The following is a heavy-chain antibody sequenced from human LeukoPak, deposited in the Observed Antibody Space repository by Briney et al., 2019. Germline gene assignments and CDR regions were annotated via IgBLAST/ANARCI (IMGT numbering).Heavy chain of an antibody. J-gene: IGHJ5*02. CDR3: VRDEVSP. CDR2: INPNSGGT. CDR1: VYTFAGYY. Sequence: ASVKVSCKTSVYTFAGYYIDWVRQAPGQGLEWMGWINPNSGGTNYAQNFQGRVTMTRDTSISTAYMELSRLRSDDTAVYYCVRDEVSPWGQGTLVTVSS. V-gene: IGHV1-2*02.